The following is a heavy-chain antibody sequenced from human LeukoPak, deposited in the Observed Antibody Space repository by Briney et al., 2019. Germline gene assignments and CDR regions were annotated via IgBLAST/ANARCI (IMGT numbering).Heavy chain of an antibody. J-gene: IGHJ4*02. CDR1: GGSISSSSYY. D-gene: IGHD1-14*01. V-gene: IGHV4-39*01. CDR3: AKTWKPVPFDY. CDR2: IYYSGST. Sequence: PSETLSLTCTVSGGSISSSSYYWGWIRQPPGKGLEWIGSIYYSGSTYYNPSLKTRVTISVDTSKTQFSLKLSPVTAADTAVYYCAKTWKPVPFDYWGQGNLVTVSS.